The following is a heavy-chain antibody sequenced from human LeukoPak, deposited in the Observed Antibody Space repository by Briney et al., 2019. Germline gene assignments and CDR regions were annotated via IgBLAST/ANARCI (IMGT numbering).Heavy chain of an antibody. CDR1: GYSFTSYW. J-gene: IGHJ4*02. CDR2: IFPSDSET. D-gene: IGHD4-17*01. Sequence: GESLKISCKASGYSFTSYWFAWVRQMPGKGLQWMGIIFPSDSETRYSPSFQGQVTISADKSISTAYLQWSNLKAADTAMYYCARGSDYSKYWGQGTLVTVSS. V-gene: IGHV5-51*01. CDR3: ARGSDYSKY.